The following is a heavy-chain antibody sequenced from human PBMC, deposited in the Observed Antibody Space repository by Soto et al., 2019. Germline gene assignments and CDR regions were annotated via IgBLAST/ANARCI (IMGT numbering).Heavy chain of an antibody. CDR2: ISGSGGST. V-gene: IGHV3-23*01. CDR1: GFTFSSYA. CDR3: ARRGSGSDYDY. Sequence: EVQLLESGGGLVQPGGSLRLSCAASGFTFSSYAMRWVRQAPGKGLEWVSAISGSGGSTYYADSVKGRFTISRDNSKNTLYLQISSLRAEGTAVYYCARRGSGSDYDYWGQGTLVTVSS. D-gene: IGHD1-26*01. J-gene: IGHJ4*02.